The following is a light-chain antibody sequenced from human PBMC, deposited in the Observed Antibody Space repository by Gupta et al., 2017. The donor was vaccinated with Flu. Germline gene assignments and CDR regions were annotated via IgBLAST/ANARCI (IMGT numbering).Light chain of an antibody. Sequence: VTLGQPASKTGRPSQGAVYSVGNSYLDWFQQKPGQSPRRLIYRVSYRESGVPDRFSGSGSGTNFTLKISRVEAEDVGMYFCMQGGHWPWAFGQGTTVEIK. CDR3: MQGGHWPWA. CDR2: RVS. CDR1: QGAVYSVGNSY. V-gene: IGKV2-30*01. J-gene: IGKJ1*01.